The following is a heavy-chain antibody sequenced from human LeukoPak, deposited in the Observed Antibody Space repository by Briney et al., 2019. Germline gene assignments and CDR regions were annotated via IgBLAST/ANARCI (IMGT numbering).Heavy chain of an antibody. CDR3: ARESYWTYDY. V-gene: IGHV3-11*04. Sequence: PGGSLRLSCAASGFTFSDYYMTWIRQAPGKGLEWVSYITHSGGTIDYADSVRGRFTISRDNAKNSLYLQMNSLRAEDTAIYYCARESYWTYDYWGQGTLVTVSS. CDR1: GFTFSDYY. D-gene: IGHD1-7*01. CDR2: ITHSGGTI. J-gene: IGHJ4*02.